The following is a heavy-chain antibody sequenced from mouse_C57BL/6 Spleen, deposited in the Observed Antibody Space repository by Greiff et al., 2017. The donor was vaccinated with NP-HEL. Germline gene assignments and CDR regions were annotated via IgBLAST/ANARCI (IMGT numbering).Heavy chain of an antibody. J-gene: IGHJ2*01. V-gene: IGHV1-52*01. CDR1: GYTFTSYW. CDR3: AREDSSGYVLYYFDY. Sequence: QVQLQQPGAELVRPGSSVKLSCKASGYTFTSYWMHWVKQRPIQGLEWIGNIDPSDSETHYNQKFKDKATLTVDKSSSTAYMQLSSLTSEDSAVYYCAREDSSGYVLYYFDYWGQGTTLTVSS. CDR2: IDPSDSET. D-gene: IGHD3-2*02.